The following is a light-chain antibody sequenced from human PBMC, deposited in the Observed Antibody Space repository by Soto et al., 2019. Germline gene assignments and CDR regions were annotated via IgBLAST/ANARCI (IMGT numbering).Light chain of an antibody. J-gene: IGLJ1*01. V-gene: IGLV2-14*03. Sequence: QSALTQPASVSGSPGQSITISCTGTSSDIGSYNYVSWYQQHPGKASKLIIYDVTNRPAGISSRFSASKSGDTASLTIFVFQADDEADYFCSSYKSTSTPYVFGTGTKVTVL. CDR3: SSYKSTSTPYV. CDR2: DVT. CDR1: SSDIGSYNY.